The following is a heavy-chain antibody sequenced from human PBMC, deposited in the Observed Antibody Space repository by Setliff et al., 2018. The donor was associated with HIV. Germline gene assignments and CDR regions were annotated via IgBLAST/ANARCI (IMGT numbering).Heavy chain of an antibody. CDR3: ATLPQGYDYFDY. CDR2: IYYTGST. V-gene: IGHV4-59*11. Sequence: KTSETLSLTCGVSGASISNHYWSWVRQSPGKGLEWIGYIYYTGSTNYNPSLKSRIAILLDTSKNQFSLKLNSVTAADTAVYYCATLPQGYDYFDYWGRGTLVTVSS. J-gene: IGHJ4*01. CDR1: GASISNHY. D-gene: IGHD3-3*01.